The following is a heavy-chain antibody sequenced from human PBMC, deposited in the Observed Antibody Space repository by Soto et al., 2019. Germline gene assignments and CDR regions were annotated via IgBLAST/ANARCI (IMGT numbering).Heavy chain of an antibody. D-gene: IGHD2-2*01. CDR2: ISYDGSNK. CDR3: ARDGGYCSSTSCYENY. V-gene: IGHV3-30*14. Sequence: GGSLRLSCAASRFTFSSYAMHWVRQAPGKGLEWVAVISYDGSNKYYADSVKGRFTISRDNSKNTLYLQMNSLRAEDTAVYYCARDGGYCSSTSCYENYWGQGTLVTVSS. CDR1: RFTFSSYA. J-gene: IGHJ4*02.